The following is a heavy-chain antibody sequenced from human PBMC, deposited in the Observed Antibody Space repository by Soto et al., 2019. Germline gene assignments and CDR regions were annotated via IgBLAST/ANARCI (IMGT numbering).Heavy chain of an antibody. CDR2: ISTYNGNT. D-gene: IGHD2-15*01. J-gene: IGHJ5*02. V-gene: IGHV1-18*01. CDR1: GYTFTSYD. Sequence: ASVKVSCKASGYTFTSYDISWVRQAPGQGLEWMGWISTYNGNTNYAQKLQGRVTMTTDTSTSTAYMELRSLRSDDTAVYYCARGFRVAATRWWFDPWGQGTLVTLSS. CDR3: ARGFRVAATRWWFDP.